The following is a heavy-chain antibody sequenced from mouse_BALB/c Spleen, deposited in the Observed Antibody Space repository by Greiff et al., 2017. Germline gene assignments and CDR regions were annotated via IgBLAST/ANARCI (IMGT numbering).Heavy chain of an antibody. V-gene: IGHV1S81*02. Sequence: QVQLKQSGAELVKPGASVKLSCKASGYTFTSYYMYWVKQRPGQGLEWIGEINPSNGGTNFNEKFKSKATLTVDKSSSTAYMQLSSLTSEDSAVYYCTRGMIKGYWGQGTTLTVSS. J-gene: IGHJ2*01. CDR1: GYTFTSYY. CDR2: INPSNGGT. D-gene: IGHD2-4*01. CDR3: TRGMIKGY.